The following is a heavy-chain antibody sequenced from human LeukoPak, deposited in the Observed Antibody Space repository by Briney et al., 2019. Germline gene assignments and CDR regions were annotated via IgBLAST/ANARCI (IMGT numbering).Heavy chain of an antibody. CDR1: GYTFTSYD. V-gene: IGHV1-8*01. J-gene: IGHJ5*02. CDR3: ARLDFYSSSWYWRGYTNKNWFDP. D-gene: IGHD6-13*01. CDR2: MYPNSGNT. Sequence: ASVKVSCKASGYTFTSYDINWVRQATGQGLEWMGWMYPNSGNTGYAQKFQGRVTMTRNTSISTAYMELSSLRSEDTAVYYCARLDFYSSSWYWRGYTNKNWFDPWGQGTLSPSPQ.